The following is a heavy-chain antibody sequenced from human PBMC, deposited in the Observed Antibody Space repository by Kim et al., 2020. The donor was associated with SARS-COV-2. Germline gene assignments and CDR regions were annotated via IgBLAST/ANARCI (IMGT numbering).Heavy chain of an antibody. CDR2: INTNTGNP. D-gene: IGHD3-3*01. J-gene: IGHJ3*02. CDR1: GYTFTSYA. Sequence: ASVKVSCKASGYTFTSYAMNWVRQAPGQGLEWMGWINTNTGNPTYAQGFTGRFVFSLDTSVSTAYLQISSLKAEDTAGYYCAGDQGDTIFGVVIRSDAFDIWGQGTMVTVSS. CDR3: AGDQGDTIFGVVIRSDAFDI. V-gene: IGHV7-4-1*02.